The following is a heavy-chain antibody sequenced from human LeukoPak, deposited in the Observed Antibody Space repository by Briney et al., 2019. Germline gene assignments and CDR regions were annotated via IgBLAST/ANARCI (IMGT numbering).Heavy chain of an antibody. J-gene: IGHJ4*02. CDR1: GFTFSGYW. Sequence: GGSLRLSCAASGFTFSGYWMHWVRQAPGKGLVWVSRINTDGTSTKYADSVKGRFTISRDNARNTVYLQMNSLRAEDTAVYYCARARYSYTGIVDYWGQGTLVTVSS. CDR3: ARARYSYTGIVDY. D-gene: IGHD5-18*01. CDR2: INTDGTST. V-gene: IGHV3-74*01.